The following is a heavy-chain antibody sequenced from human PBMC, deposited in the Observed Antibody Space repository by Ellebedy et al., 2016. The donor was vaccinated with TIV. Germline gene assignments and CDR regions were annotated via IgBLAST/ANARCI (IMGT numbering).Heavy chain of an antibody. CDR1: GDTFTNFD. V-gene: IGHV1-8*02. CDR3: ARGWDSSGWPDY. D-gene: IGHD6-19*01. J-gene: IGHJ4*02. Sequence: ASVKVSCXASGDTFTNFDINWVRQAAGQGLEWMGWMNPHGNTGYAQKFLGGVTLSRDTSISTAYMELSSLRSEDTAVYYCARGWDSSGWPDYWGQGTLVTVSS. CDR2: MNPHGNT.